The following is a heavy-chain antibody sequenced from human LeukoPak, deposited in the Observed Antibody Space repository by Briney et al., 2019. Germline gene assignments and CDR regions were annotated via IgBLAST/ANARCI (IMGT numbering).Heavy chain of an antibody. V-gene: IGHV3-30*03. CDR2: ISYDGSNK. D-gene: IGHD5-18*01. Sequence: GRSLRLSCAASGFTFSSYGMHWVCQAPGKGLEWVAVISYDGSNKYYADSVKGRFTISRDNSKNTLYLQMNSLRAEDAAVYYCCGYSDYWGQGTLVTVSS. CDR1: GFTFSSYG. CDR3: CGYSDY. J-gene: IGHJ4*02.